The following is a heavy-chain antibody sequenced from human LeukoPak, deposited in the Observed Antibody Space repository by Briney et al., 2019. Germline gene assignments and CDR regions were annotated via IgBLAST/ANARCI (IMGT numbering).Heavy chain of an antibody. CDR2: IYYSGTT. V-gene: IGHV4-39*01. Sequence: SETLSLTCTVSGGSISSSNYHWGWIRQPPGKGLEWIGSIYYSGTTYYNPSLKSRVTISVDTSKNQFSLQLSSVTATDTAVYYCARSPSGIYFRFDYWGQGTLVTVSS. CDR1: GGSISSSNYH. CDR3: ARSPSGIYFRFDY. J-gene: IGHJ4*02. D-gene: IGHD1-26*01.